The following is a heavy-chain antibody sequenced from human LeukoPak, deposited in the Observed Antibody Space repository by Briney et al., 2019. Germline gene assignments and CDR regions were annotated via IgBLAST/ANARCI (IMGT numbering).Heavy chain of an antibody. CDR2: ISGSGGST. D-gene: IGHD2-2*01. Sequence: GGSLRLSCAASGFTFSSYAMSWVRQAPGKGLEWVSAISGSGGSTYYADSVKGRFTISRDNSKNTLYLQMNSLRAEDTAVYYCAKDGDIVVVPDYYFDYWGQGTLVTVSS. CDR3: AKDGDIVVVPDYYFDY. CDR1: GFTFSSYA. V-gene: IGHV3-23*01. J-gene: IGHJ4*02.